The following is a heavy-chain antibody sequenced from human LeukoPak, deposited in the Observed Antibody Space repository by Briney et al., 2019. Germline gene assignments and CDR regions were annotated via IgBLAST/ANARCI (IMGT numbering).Heavy chain of an antibody. V-gene: IGHV3-48*03. D-gene: IGHD3-10*02. CDR3: AELGITMIGGV. Sequence: GGSLRLSCAASGFTFSSYEMNWVRQAPGKGLEWVSYISSSGTTIFYADSVKGRFTISRDNAKNSLYLQMNSLRAEDTAVYYCAELGITMIGGVWGKGTTVTISS. CDR2: ISSSGTTI. CDR1: GFTFSSYE. J-gene: IGHJ6*04.